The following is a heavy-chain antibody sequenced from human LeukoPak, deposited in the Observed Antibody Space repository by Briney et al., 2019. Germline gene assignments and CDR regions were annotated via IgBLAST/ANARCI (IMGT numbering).Heavy chain of an antibody. CDR2: IWYVGSNK. CDR1: GFTFSSFG. CDR3: AKDAAGSSSWANY. D-gene: IGHD6-13*01. V-gene: IGHV3-33*06. J-gene: IGHJ4*02. Sequence: GGSLRLSCAASGFTFSSFGMHWVRQAPGKGLEWVAVIWYVGSNKYYADSVKGRFTISRDNSKNTLSLQMNSLRAEDTAVYYCAKDAAGSSSWANYWGQGALVTVSS.